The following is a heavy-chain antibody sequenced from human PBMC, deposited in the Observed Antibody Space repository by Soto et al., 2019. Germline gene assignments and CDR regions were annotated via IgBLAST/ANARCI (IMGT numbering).Heavy chain of an antibody. CDR2: IWYDGSNK. J-gene: IGHJ6*02. CDR1: GFTFSSYG. V-gene: IGHV3-33*01. Sequence: QVQLVESGGGVVQPGRSLRLSCAASGFTFSSYGMHWVRQAPGKGLEWVAVIWYDGSNKYYADSVKGRFTISKDESKNTLDLQINSLRAEDTAVYYCARDERYNWNYGFDYYYGMDVWGQGTTVTVSS. CDR3: ARDERYNWNYGFDYYYGMDV. D-gene: IGHD1-7*01.